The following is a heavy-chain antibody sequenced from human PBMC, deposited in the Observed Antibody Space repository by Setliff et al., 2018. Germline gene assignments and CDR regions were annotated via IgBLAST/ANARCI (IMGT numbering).Heavy chain of an antibody. CDR3: ARVGTAGGYYFDF. CDR2: IFPADSDT. V-gene: IGHV5-51*01. CDR1: GYRFSSYW. J-gene: IGHJ4*02. D-gene: IGHD2-15*01. Sequence: PGESLKISCKGSGYRFSSYWIGWVRQMPGKGLEWIGIIFPADSDTRYSPSFQGQVTISADKSISTAYVQWRSLKASDTAMYYCARVGTAGGYYFDFWGQGAQVTVS.